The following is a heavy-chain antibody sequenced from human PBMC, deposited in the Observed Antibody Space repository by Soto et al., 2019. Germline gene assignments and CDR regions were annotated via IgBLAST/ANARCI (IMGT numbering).Heavy chain of an antibody. J-gene: IGHJ4*02. D-gene: IGHD6-19*01. Sequence: SETLSLTCAVYGGSFSGYYWSWIRQPPGKGLEWIGEINHSGSTNYNPSLKSRVTISVDTSKNQFSLKLSSVTAADTAVYYCARGSGWVGYWGQGTLVTVSS. CDR1: GGSFSGYY. V-gene: IGHV4-34*01. CDR3: ARGSGWVGY. CDR2: INHSGST.